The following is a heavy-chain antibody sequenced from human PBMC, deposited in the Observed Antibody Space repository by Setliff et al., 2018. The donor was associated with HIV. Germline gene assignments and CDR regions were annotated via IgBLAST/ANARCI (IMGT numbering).Heavy chain of an antibody. V-gene: IGHV3-74*01. CDR3: ARSPANTGYWVTPLWYMDV. CDR1: GFTLRSYK. D-gene: IGHD3-9*01. Sequence: PGGSLRLSCAASGFTLRSYKMHWVRQGPGKGLVWVSRINSGDTTTNYADSVKGRFTISRDDAKNTLFLQMSSLRPEDTAVYYCARSPANTGYWVTPLWYMDVWGKGTTVTVS. CDR2: INSGDTTT. J-gene: IGHJ6*03.